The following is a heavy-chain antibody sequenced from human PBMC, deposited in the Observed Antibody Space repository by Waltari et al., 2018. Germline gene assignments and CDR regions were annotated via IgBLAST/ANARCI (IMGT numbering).Heavy chain of an antibody. Sequence: QVQLQQWGAGLLKPSETLSLTCAVYGGSFSGYYWSWIRQPPGKGLEWIGEINHSGSTNYNPSLKSRVTISVDTSKNQFSLKLSSVTAADTAVYYCARGRRWSSSWSAYYYYYYMDVWGKGTTVTVSS. CDR2: INHSGST. CDR1: GGSFSGYY. V-gene: IGHV4-34*01. D-gene: IGHD6-13*01. CDR3: ARGRRWSSSWSAYYYYYYMDV. J-gene: IGHJ6*03.